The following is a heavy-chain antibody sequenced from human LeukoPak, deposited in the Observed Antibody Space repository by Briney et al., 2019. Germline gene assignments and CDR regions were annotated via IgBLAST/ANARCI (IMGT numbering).Heavy chain of an antibody. CDR2: IIPIFGTA. V-gene: IGHV1-69*13. D-gene: IGHD5-12*01. CDR1: GGTFSSYA. Sequence: PEASVKVSCKASGGTFSSYAISWVRQAPGQGLEWMGGIIPIFGTANYAQKFQGRVTITADESTSTAYMELSSLRSEDTAVYYCASGYRQSAPYYYYYYMDVWGKGTTVTVSS. CDR3: ASGYRQSAPYYYYYYMDV. J-gene: IGHJ6*03.